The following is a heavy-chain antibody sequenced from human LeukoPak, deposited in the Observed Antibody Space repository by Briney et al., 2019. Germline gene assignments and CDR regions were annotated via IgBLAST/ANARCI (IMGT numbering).Heavy chain of an antibody. CDR2: IYYSGST. J-gene: IGHJ4*02. CDR3: ARAGYDFWRGDYGEYYFDY. D-gene: IGHD3-3*01. CDR1: GGSISSYY. Sequence: PSETLSLTCTVSGGSISSYYWSWIRQPPGKGLEWIGYIYYSGSTNYNPSLKSRVTISVDTSKNQFSLKLSSVTAADTAVYYCARAGYDFWRGDYGEYYFDYWGQGTLVTVSS. V-gene: IGHV4-59*01.